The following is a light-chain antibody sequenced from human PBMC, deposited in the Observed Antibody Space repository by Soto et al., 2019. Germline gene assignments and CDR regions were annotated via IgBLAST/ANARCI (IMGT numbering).Light chain of an antibody. CDR3: QQYDTSPPLT. V-gene: IGKV3-20*01. CDR1: QSVSSSY. Sequence: EILLTQSPGTLSLSPGERATLSGSAIQSVSSSYLAWYQQKPGQAPRLLIYGASSRATGTPDRFSGSGSGTDFTLTISRLEPEDFAVYYCQQYDTSPPLTFGGGTKVDIK. CDR2: GAS. J-gene: IGKJ4*01.